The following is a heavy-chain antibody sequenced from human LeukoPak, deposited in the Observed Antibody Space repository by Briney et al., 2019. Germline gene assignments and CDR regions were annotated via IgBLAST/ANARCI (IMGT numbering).Heavy chain of an antibody. CDR1: GFTFSSYA. CDR3: AKAPQINYYYYGMDV. Sequence: PGGSLRLSCAASGFTFSSYAVSWVRQAPGKGLEWVSAISGSGGSTYYADSVKGRFTISRDNSKNTLYLQMNSLRAEDTAVYYCAKAPQINYYYYGMDVWGQGTTVTVSS. CDR2: ISGSGGST. V-gene: IGHV3-23*01. J-gene: IGHJ6*02.